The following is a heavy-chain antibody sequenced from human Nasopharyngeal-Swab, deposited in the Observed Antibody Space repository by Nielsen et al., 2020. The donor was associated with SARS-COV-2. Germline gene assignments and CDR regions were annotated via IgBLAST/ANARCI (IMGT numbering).Heavy chain of an antibody. CDR3: AREFYYRFDY. V-gene: IGHV3-66*01. CDR2: MYHDSRT. Sequence: VRQMPGKGLEWVSVMYHDSRTYYTDSVKGRFTISRDNSKNTVYLQMNSLRAEDTAVYYCAREFYYRFDYWGQGTLVTVSS. D-gene: IGHD3-10*01. J-gene: IGHJ4*02.